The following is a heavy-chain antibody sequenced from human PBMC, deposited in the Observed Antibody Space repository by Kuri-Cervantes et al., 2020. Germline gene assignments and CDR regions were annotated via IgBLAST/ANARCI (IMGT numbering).Heavy chain of an antibody. CDR3: ARDRVGGYSYGPAPY. Sequence: GGSLRLSCAASGFTFSSYAMHRVRQAPGKGLEWVAVISYDGSNKYYADSVKGRFTISRDNAKNTLYLQMNSLRVEDTAVYYCARDRVGGYSYGPAPYWGQGTLVTVSS. J-gene: IGHJ4*02. CDR1: GFTFSSYA. V-gene: IGHV3-30-3*01. D-gene: IGHD5-18*01. CDR2: ISYDGSNK.